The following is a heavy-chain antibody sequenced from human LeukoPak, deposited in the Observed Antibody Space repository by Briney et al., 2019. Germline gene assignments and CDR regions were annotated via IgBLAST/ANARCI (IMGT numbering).Heavy chain of an antibody. J-gene: IGHJ4*02. CDR1: GFTFTSYG. V-gene: IGHV3-30*18. D-gene: IGHD6-19*01. CDR3: AKDSYSSGWYYFAY. Sequence: PGGSLRLSCAASGFTFTSYGMHWVRQAPGKGLEWVAVISFDGSNNYYADSVKGRFTISRDNSKNTLYLQMNSLRAEDTAVYYCAKDSYSSGWYYFAYWGQGSLVTVSS. CDR2: ISFDGSNN.